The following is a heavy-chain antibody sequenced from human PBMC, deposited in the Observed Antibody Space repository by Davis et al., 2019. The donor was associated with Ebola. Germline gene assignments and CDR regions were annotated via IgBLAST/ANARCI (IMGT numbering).Heavy chain of an antibody. D-gene: IGHD5-18*01. J-gene: IGHJ5*02. CDR1: GFTFSTAW. CDR2: IKSKTDGGTT. V-gene: IGHV3-15*01. CDR3: TQVGYSLPNNRFDP. Sequence: PGGSLRLSCAASGFTFSTAWMSWVRQAPGKGLEWVGRIKSKTDGGTTDYAAPVKGRFTISRDDSKNTLYLQMNSLKTEDTAVYYCTQVGYSLPNNRFDPWGQGTLVTVSS.